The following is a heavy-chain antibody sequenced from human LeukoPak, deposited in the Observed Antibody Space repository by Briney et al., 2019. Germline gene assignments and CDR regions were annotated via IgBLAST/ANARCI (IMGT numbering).Heavy chain of an antibody. CDR2: INPNSGGT. D-gene: IGHD1-7*01. Sequence: ASVKVSCKASGGTFSSYAISWVRQAPGQGLEWMGWINPNSGGTNYAQKFQGRVTMTRDTSISTAYMELSRLRSDDTAVYYCARATTRYNWNYHTHFDYWGQGTLVTVSS. CDR3: ARATTRYNWNYHTHFDY. CDR1: GGTFSSYA. J-gene: IGHJ4*02. V-gene: IGHV1-2*02.